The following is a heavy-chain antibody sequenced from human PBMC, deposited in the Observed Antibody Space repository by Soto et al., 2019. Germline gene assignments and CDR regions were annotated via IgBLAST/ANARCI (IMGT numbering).Heavy chain of an antibody. J-gene: IGHJ3*01. CDR3: ARPTGRRSCAFDV. Sequence: EVQLVQSGAEVKKPGESLKISCTGSGYIFTTYWIGWVRQMPGKGLEWMGIIYPGDSDTTYSPSFQGQVTISADKSISTAYLQWSSLKASDTAMYYCARPTGRRSCAFDVWGQGTMVTVSS. CDR2: IYPGDSDT. D-gene: IGHD1-1*01. CDR1: GYIFTTYW. V-gene: IGHV5-51*03.